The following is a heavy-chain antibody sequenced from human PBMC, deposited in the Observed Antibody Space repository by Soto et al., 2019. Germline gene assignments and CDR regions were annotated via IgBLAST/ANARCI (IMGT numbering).Heavy chain of an antibody. D-gene: IGHD3-3*01. CDR3: AREVRVRGFAFDI. CDR2: IYSGGNT. Sequence: GGSLRLSCAVSGFTVSSNYMNWVRQAPGKGLEWVSFIYSGGNTYYADSVKGRFTISRDNSKNMLYLQMNSLRVEDTAVYFCAREVRVRGFAFDIWGKGKMVTVSS. J-gene: IGHJ3*02. V-gene: IGHV3-66*01. CDR1: GFTVSSNY.